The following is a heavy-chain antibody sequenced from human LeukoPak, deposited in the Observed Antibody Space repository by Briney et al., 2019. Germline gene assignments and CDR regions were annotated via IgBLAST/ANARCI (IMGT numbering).Heavy chain of an antibody. V-gene: IGHV3-7*01. CDR3: ARTRLRYFDWLLYDAFDI. D-gene: IGHD3-9*01. CDR2: IKQDGSEQ. J-gene: IGHJ3*02. CDR1: GFTFSSYW. Sequence: GGSKRICCAAPGFTFSSYWGSWVRHAPGKGLEWVANIKQDGSEQYYVDCLKGRFTISGDNAKNSLYLQMNSLRAEDTAVYYCARTRLRYFDWLLYDAFDIWGQGTMVTASS.